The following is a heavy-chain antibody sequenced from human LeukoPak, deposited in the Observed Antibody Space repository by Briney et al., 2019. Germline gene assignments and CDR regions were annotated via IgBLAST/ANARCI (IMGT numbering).Heavy chain of an antibody. CDR3: ARDQVAATHLNDAFDI. D-gene: IGHD6-13*01. V-gene: IGHV3-11*05. Sequence: PGGSLRLSCAASGFTFSDYYMSWIRQAPGKGLEWVSYISSSSSYTNYADSVKGRFTISRDNAKNSLYLQMNSLRAEDTAVYYCARDQVAATHLNDAFDIWGQGTMVTVSS. CDR1: GFTFSDYY. J-gene: IGHJ3*02. CDR2: ISSSSSYT.